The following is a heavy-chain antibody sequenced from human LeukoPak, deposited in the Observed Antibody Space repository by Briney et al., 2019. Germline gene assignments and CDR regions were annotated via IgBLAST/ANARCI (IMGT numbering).Heavy chain of an antibody. CDR3: ARDPPIAAAGHFDY. CDR2: ISAYNGNT. V-gene: IGHV1-18*03. D-gene: IGHD6-13*01. J-gene: IGHJ4*02. CDR1: GYTFTSYG. Sequence: GASVKVSCKASGYTFTSYGISWVRQAPGQGLEWMGWISAYNGNTNYAQKLQGRVTMTTDASTSTAYMELRSLRSDDMAVYYCARDPPIAAAGHFDYWGQGTLVTVSS.